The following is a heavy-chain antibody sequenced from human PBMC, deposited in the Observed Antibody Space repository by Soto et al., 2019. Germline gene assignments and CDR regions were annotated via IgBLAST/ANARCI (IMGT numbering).Heavy chain of an antibody. CDR1: GFTFSSYA. D-gene: IGHD3-10*01. V-gene: IGHV3-23*01. CDR3: SGAEEYYYGSGSYYNDDH. Sequence: EVQLLESGGGLVQPGGSLRLSCAASGFTFSSYAMSWVRQAPGKGLEWVSAISGSGGSTYYADSVKGRFTISRDNSKNTLYLQMNSLRAEDTAVYYCSGAEEYYYGSGSYYNDDHWGQGTLVTVSS. CDR2: ISGSGGST. J-gene: IGHJ4*02.